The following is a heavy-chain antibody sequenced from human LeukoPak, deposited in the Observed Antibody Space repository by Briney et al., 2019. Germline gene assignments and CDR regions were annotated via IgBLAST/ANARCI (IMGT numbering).Heavy chain of an antibody. CDR3: AKETRPWGYFDY. CDR2: ISGSGGST. J-gene: IGHJ4*02. V-gene: IGHV3-23*01. D-gene: IGHD7-27*01. Sequence: GGSLRLPCAASGFTFSSYAMSWVCQAPGKGLEWVSAISGSGGSTYYADSVKGRFTISRDNSKNTLYLQMNSLRAEGTAVYYCAKETRPWGYFDYWGQGTLVTVSS. CDR1: GFTFSSYA.